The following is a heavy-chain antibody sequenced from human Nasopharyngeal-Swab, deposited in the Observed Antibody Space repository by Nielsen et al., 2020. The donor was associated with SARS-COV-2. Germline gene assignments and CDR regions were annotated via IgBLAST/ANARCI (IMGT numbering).Heavy chain of an antibody. Sequence: GGSLRLSCAAPGFTFSSYSMNWVRQAPGKGLEWVSYISSSSSTMYYADSVKGRFTISRDNAKNSLYLQMNSLRDEDTAVYYCARDPGYSYPYYFDYWGRGTLVTVSS. CDR1: GFTFSSYS. D-gene: IGHD5-18*01. V-gene: IGHV3-48*02. J-gene: IGHJ4*02. CDR2: ISSSSSTM. CDR3: ARDPGYSYPYYFDY.